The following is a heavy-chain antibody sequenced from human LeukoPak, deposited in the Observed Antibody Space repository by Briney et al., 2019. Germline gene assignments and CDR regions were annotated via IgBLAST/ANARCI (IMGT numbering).Heavy chain of an antibody. J-gene: IGHJ2*01. CDR1: GFTFISYE. CDR3: ARDSGYPSGSWWWYFDL. Sequence: GGSLGLSCAVSGFTFISYEMNWVRQAPGKGLEWVSFIRGGSNTIYYADSVKGRFTVSRDNAKSSLYLQMNSLRDEDTAVYFCARDSGYPSGSWWWYFDLWGRGILVTVSS. CDR2: IRGGSNTI. D-gene: IGHD3-10*01. V-gene: IGHV3-48*02.